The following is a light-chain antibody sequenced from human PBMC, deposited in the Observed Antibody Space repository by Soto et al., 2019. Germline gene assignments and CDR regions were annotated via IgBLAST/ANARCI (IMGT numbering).Light chain of an antibody. V-gene: IGKV1-39*01. CDR3: QQTYRIPLT. CDR2: AAS. J-gene: IGKJ4*01. CDR1: QSISNY. Sequence: DLQMTQSPYSPSSPVGDRNTITLPASQSISNYLNWYQQKPGKAPRLLIHAASSLQSGVPSRFSGSGSGTDFTLTISNLHPEDFATYSCQQTYRIPLTFGGGTKVDIK.